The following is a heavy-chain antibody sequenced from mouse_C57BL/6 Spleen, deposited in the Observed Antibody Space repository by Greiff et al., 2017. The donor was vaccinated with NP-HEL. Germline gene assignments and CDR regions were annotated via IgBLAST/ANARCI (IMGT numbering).Heavy chain of an antibody. J-gene: IGHJ2*01. V-gene: IGHV2-2*01. Sequence: VKLVESGPGLVQPSQSLSITCTVSGFSLTSYGVHWVRQSPGKGLEWLGVIRSGGSTDYNADFISRLSISNDNSKSQVFFKMNSLQADYTAIYYFARNSGSSSFDYWGQGTTLTVSS. CDR1: GFSLTSYG. D-gene: IGHD1-1*01. CDR3: ARNSGSSSFDY. CDR2: IRSGGST.